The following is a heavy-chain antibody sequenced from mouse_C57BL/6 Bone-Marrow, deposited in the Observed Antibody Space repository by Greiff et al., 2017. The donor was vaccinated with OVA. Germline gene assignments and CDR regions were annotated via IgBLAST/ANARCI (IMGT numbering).Heavy chain of an antibody. CDR3: ARKRKYDPFAY. V-gene: IGHV1-81*01. J-gene: IGHJ3*01. CDR1: GYTFTSYG. CDR2: IYPRSGNT. Sequence: QVQLQQSGAELARPGASVKLSCKASGYTFTSYGISWVKQRTGQGLEWIGEIYPRSGNTYYNEKFKGKATLTADKSSSTAYMELRSLTSEDSAVYFCARKRKYDPFAYWGQGTLVTVSA. D-gene: IGHD2-3*01.